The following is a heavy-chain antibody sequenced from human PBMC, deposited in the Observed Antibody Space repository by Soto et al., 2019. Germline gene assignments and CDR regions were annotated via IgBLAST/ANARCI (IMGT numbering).Heavy chain of an antibody. J-gene: IGHJ5*02. V-gene: IGHV3-30*03. Sequence: QVQLVESGGGEVQPGRSLILSCAASGFAFSNYGMHWVRQAPGKGLEWVAAISYDESKKFYVDYVKGRFTISRYNSKNTLYLQRICLKTENSAMYFCATEPLGGTVAGILFNSFDPWGQGTLVTVSS. CDR2: ISYDESKK. CDR3: ATEPLGGTVAGILFNSFDP. D-gene: IGHD6-19*01. CDR1: GFAFSNYG.